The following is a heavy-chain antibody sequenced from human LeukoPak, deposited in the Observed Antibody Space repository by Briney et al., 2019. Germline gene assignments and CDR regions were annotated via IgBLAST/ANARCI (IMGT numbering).Heavy chain of an antibody. CDR3: ARSLSGSQHRYAMDV. Sequence: PGGSLRLSCAASGFTFSSYGMHWVRQAPGKVLEWVAVIWYDGSNKYYADSVKGRFTISRDNSKNTLYLQMNSLRAEDTAVYYCARSLSGSQHRYAMDVWGQGTTVTVSS. V-gene: IGHV3-33*01. CDR1: GFTFSSYG. D-gene: IGHD1-26*01. CDR2: IWYDGSNK. J-gene: IGHJ6*02.